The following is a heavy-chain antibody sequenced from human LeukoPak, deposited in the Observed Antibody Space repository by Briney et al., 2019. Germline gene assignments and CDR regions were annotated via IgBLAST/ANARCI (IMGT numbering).Heavy chain of an antibody. CDR1: GGSVSSGNYY. CDR2: IYYSGST. J-gene: IGHJ4*02. D-gene: IGHD3-22*01. CDR3: ARDPSGYFNY. Sequence: SETLSLTRTVSGGSVSSGNYYWSWIRQPPGKGLEWIGYIYYSGSTNYNPSLKSRVTISVDTSKNQFSLKLSSMTAADTAVYYCARDPSGYFNYWGQGTLATVSS. V-gene: IGHV4-61*01.